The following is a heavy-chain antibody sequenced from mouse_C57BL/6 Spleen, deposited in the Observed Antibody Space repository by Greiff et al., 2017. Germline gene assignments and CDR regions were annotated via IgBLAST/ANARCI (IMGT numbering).Heavy chain of an antibody. CDR1: GYTFTSYD. Sequence: VQLQQSGPELVKPGASVKLSCKASGYTFTSYDINWVKQRPGQGLEWIGWIYPRAGSTKYNEKFKGKATLTVDTSSSTAYMELHSLTSEDSAVYFCARYYYGSSLSYAMDYWGQGTSVTVSS. J-gene: IGHJ4*01. D-gene: IGHD1-1*01. V-gene: IGHV1-85*01. CDR2: IYPRAGST. CDR3: ARYYYGSSLSYAMDY.